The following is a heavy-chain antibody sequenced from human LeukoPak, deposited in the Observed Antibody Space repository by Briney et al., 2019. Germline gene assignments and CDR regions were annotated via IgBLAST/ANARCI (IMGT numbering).Heavy chain of an antibody. Sequence: SETLSLTCTVSGGSISSSSYYWGWIRQPPGKGLEWIGSIYYSGSTYYNPSLKSRVTISVDTSKNQFSLKLSSVTAADTAVYYCARYGDYVHAFDIWGQGTMVTVSS. J-gene: IGHJ3*02. CDR1: GGSISSSSYY. D-gene: IGHD4-17*01. CDR3: ARYGDYVHAFDI. V-gene: IGHV4-39*07. CDR2: IYYSGST.